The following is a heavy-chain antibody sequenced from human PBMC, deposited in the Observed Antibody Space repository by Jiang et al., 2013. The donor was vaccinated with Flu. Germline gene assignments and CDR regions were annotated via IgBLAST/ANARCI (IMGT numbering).Heavy chain of an antibody. CDR2: INPLSGGT. V-gene: IGHV1-2*04. J-gene: IGHJ4*02. CDR1: GYTFTGYY. Sequence: SGAEVKNPGASVKVSCKTSGYTFTGYYVHWVRQAPGQGLEWMGWINPLSGGTNYVQRFQGWVTMTSDTSISTAYMEVNMLSSDDTAVYFCARGDYNKRYYFDYWGQGTLVTVSS. D-gene: IGHD4-11*01. CDR3: ARGDYNKRYYFDY.